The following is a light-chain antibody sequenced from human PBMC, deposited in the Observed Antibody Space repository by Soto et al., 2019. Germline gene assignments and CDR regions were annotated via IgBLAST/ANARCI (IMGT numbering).Light chain of an antibody. V-gene: IGKV1-39*01. CDR1: QTISSY. J-gene: IGKJ1*01. CDR2: AAS. CDR3: QQTYSTPRT. Sequence: DIQMTQSPSSLSASVGDRVTMTCRASQTISSYLNWYQQKPGKAPNLLSYAASSLQSGVPSRFSGSGSGTDFTLTINSLQPEDFAIYYCQQTYSTPRTFGQGTKVEIK.